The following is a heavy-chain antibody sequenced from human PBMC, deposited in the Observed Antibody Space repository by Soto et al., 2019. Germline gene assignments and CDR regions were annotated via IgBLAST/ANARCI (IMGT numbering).Heavy chain of an antibody. CDR3: SRDGSGAAANPYFDY. CDR2: ISTSSTYR. J-gene: IGHJ4*02. Sequence: PVGSLSLSCAVSGFTFSTYTMHWVRQPPGKGLEWVSSISTSSTYRYIADSVTGRFTISRDNAQNSLYLQMTSLSAEDTAVYYCSRDGSGAAANPYFDYWGQGTLVTVSS. CDR1: GFTFSTYT. D-gene: IGHD6-25*01. V-gene: IGHV3-21*04.